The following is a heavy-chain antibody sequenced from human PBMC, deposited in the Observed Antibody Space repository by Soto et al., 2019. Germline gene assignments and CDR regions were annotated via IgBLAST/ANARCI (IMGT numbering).Heavy chain of an antibody. CDR2: IYHSGTT. CDR1: GASISSYY. D-gene: IGHD1-26*01. CDR3: ARLGPPRGYYYGMDV. Sequence: SETLSLTCTVSGASISSYYWGWIRQPPGKGLEWIGHIYHSGTTNYNSSLKSRVTISVDTSKNQFSLKLSSVTAADTAVYYCARLGPPRGYYYGMDVWGQGTTVTVSS. V-gene: IGHV4-59*08. J-gene: IGHJ6*02.